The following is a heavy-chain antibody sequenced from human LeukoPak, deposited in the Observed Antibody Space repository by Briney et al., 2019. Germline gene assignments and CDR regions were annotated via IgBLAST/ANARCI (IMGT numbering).Heavy chain of an antibody. V-gene: IGHV3-20*04. CDR3: ARVAAMGTRGNFYYSMDV. J-gene: IGHJ6*03. CDR2: INWNGGST. CDR1: GFTFDDYG. Sequence: GGSLRLSCAASGFTFDDYGMSWVRQAPGKGLEWVSGINWNGGSTGYADSVKGRCTISRDNAKNYLYLQMNSLRAEDTALYYCARVAAMGTRGNFYYSMDVWGKGTTVTVSS. D-gene: IGHD2-2*01.